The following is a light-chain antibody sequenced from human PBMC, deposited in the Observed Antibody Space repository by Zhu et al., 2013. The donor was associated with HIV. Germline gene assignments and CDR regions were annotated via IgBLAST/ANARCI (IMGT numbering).Light chain of an antibody. Sequence: EIQMTQSPSFLSASVGDRVTIACRASQDIGKYLAWYQQKPGKAPNFLIYAASTRQSGVPSRFSGSGSGTDFTLTISSLQPEDFATYYCQQYNYYPLTFGRRDQGGDQT. J-gene: IGKJ4*01. CDR2: AAS. V-gene: IGKV1-9*01. CDR1: QDIGKY. CDR3: QQYNYYPLT.